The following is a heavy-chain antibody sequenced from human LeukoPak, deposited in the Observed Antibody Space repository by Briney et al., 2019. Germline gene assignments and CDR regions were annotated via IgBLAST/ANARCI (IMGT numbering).Heavy chain of an antibody. D-gene: IGHD6-13*01. CDR1: GFTFSSYG. J-gene: IGHJ6*02. CDR3: AKDYRSSYYYGMDV. Sequence: PGGSLRLSCAASGFTFSSYGMHWVRQAPGKGPEWVAVISYDGSNKYYADSVKGRFTISRDNSKNTLYLQMNSLRAEDTAVYYCAKDYRSSYYYGMDVWGQGTTVTVSS. CDR2: ISYDGSNK. V-gene: IGHV3-30*18.